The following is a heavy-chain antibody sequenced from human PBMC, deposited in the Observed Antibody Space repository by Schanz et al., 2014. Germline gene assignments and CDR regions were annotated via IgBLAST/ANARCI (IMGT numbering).Heavy chain of an antibody. V-gene: IGHV1-46*01. D-gene: IGHD6-6*01. CDR1: GYTLSAYS. CDR2: VNPSVRGT. Sequence: QVQLVQSGTQVKKPGASVKVSCKASGYTLSAYSLHWVRQAPGQGLEWMGIVNPSVRGTHFAREFQGRDTVTSDTSTSTVYMDLRSLRSDDTAVYYCARDQSPYTNSSDVRYFDYWGQGSLVTVSS. CDR3: ARDQSPYTNSSDVRYFDY. J-gene: IGHJ4*02.